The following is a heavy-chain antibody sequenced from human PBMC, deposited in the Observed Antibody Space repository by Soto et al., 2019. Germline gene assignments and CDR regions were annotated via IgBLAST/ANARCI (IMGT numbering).Heavy chain of an antibody. CDR3: ARGGTVAAREWFDP. CDR2: INHSGST. D-gene: IGHD6-19*01. J-gene: IGHJ5*02. V-gene: IGHV4-34*01. Sequence: QVQLQQWGAGLLKPSETLSLTCAVYGGSFSGYYWSWIRQPPGKGLEWIGEINHSGSTNYNPSLKRRVTISVDTSKTQFSLKLSSVTAADTAVYYCARGGTVAAREWFDPWGQGTLVTVSS. CDR1: GGSFSGYY.